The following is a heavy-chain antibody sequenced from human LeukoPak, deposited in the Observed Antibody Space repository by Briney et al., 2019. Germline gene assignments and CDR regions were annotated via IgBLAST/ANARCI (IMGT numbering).Heavy chain of an antibody. V-gene: IGHV7-4-1*02. J-gene: IGHJ6*02. D-gene: IGHD3-22*01. CDR3: ARAESSRDKDYYGMDV. CDR2: INTNTGNP. CDR1: GYTFTSYG. Sequence: ASVKVSCKASGYTFTSYGISWVRQAPGQGLEWMGWINTNTGNPTYAQGFTVRFVFSLDTSVSTAYLQISSLKAEDTAVYYCARAESSRDKDYYGMDVWGQGTTVTVSS.